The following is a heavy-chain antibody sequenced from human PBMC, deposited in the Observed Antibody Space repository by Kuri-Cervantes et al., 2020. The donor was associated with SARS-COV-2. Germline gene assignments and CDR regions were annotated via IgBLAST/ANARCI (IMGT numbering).Heavy chain of an antibody. D-gene: IGHD2-15*01. CDR2: IKPDGSDK. J-gene: IGHJ6*02. Sequence: GESLKISCAASGFTFTSYWMSWVRQAPGKGLEWVANIKPDGSDKYYVDSVKGRFTISRDNAKNSLCLQMNSLRPEDTAVYYCAREDVVPATLRGYYYNNGMDVWGQGTTVTDSS. CDR1: GFTFTSYW. V-gene: IGHV3-7*04. CDR3: AREDVVPATLRGYYYNNGMDV.